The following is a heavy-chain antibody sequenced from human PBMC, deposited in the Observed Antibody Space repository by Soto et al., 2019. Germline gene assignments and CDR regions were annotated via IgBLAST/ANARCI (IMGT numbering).Heavy chain of an antibody. V-gene: IGHV2-5*02. J-gene: IGHJ4*02. D-gene: IGHD1-26*01. CDR1: GFSLSTRGVG. CDR2: IYWDDDK. CDR3: ARSRGGAGLIDY. Sequence: QITLKESGPTLVKPTQTLTLTCTFSGFSLSTRGVGVGWIRQPPGKALEWLALIYWDDDKRYSPSLKSRLTLTNDTSKNQVVLTMTNMDPLDTATYFCARSRGGAGLIDYWGQGTLVTVSS.